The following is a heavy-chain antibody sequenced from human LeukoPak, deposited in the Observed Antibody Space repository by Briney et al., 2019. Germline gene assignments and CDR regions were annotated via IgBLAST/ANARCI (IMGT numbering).Heavy chain of an antibody. D-gene: IGHD3-22*01. J-gene: IGHJ4*02. CDR2: IKQDGSEK. CDR3: ARDVFYDTSGYYYGYFDY. Sequence: GGSLRLSCAASGLTFSSFWMGWVRQAPGKGLEWVANIKQDGSEKYYVDSVKGRFTISRDNAKNSLYLQMNSLRAEDTAVYYCARDVFYDTSGYYYGYFDYWGQGTLVTVS. CDR1: GLTFSSFW. V-gene: IGHV3-7*01.